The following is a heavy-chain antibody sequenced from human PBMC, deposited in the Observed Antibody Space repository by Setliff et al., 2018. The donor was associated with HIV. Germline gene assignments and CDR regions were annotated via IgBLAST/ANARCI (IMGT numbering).Heavy chain of an antibody. D-gene: IGHD6-13*01. Sequence: PGGSLRLSGAASGFTFSHYGMHWVRQAPGKGLEWVSGIRGSGSSTYYADSVKGRFTISRDNSKNTLYLEMNSLRVEDTAVYHCARSSSWYVEWFDPWGQGTLVTVSS. CDR3: ARSSSWYVEWFDP. CDR2: IRGSGSST. V-gene: IGHV3-23*01. CDR1: GFTFSHYG. J-gene: IGHJ5*02.